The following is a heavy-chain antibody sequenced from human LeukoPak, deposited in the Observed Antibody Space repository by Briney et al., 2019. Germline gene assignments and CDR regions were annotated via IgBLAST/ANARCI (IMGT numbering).Heavy chain of an antibody. CDR1: GFTFSSYS. J-gene: IGHJ4*02. CDR2: ISSSSSTI. D-gene: IGHD3-22*01. Sequence: GGSLRLSCAASGFTFSSYSMNLVRQAPGKGLEWVSYISSSSSTIYYADSVKGRFTISRDNAKNSLYLQMNSLRAEDTAVYYCAREDSSGYYDTNFFDYWGQGTLVTVSS. CDR3: AREDSSGYYDTNFFDY. V-gene: IGHV3-48*01.